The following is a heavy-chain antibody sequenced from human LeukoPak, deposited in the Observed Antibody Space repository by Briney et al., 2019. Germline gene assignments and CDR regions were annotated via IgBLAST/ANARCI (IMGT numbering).Heavy chain of an antibody. CDR1: GGSISSYY. CDR3: ACYYDSSGYYPNAFDI. V-gene: IGHV4-59*01. Sequence: SETLSLTCTVSGGSISSYYWSWIRQPPGKGLEWIGYIYYSGSTNYNPSLKSRVTISVDTSKNQFSLKLSSVTAADTAVYYCACYYDSSGYYPNAFDIWGQGTMVTVSS. D-gene: IGHD3-22*01. CDR2: IYYSGST. J-gene: IGHJ3*02.